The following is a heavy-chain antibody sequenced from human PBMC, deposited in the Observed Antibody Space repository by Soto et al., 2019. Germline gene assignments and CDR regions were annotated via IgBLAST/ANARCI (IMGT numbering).Heavy chain of an antibody. CDR2: INRNSGNT. CDR3: ARERRLAIDGMDV. CDR1: GYTFTSDD. J-gene: IGHJ6*02. Sequence: QVQLVQSGAEVKKPGASVKVSCKASGYTFTSDDINWVRQATGQGLEWMGWINRNSGNTGYAQKFQGRVTMTSNTSISTAYMELSALRSEETAVYYCARERRLAIDGMDVWGQGTTVTVSS. D-gene: IGHD6-19*01. V-gene: IGHV1-8*01.